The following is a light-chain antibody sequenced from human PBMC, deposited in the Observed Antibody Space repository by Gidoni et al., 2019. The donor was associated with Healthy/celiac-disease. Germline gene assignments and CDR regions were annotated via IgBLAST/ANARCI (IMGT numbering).Light chain of an antibody. V-gene: IGKV1-39*01. Sequence: DIQMTQSTSSLSASVGDRVHITCRASQSISSELNWYQQKPGKAPKLLIYAASSLQSGVPSRFSGSGSGTDFTLTISSLQPEDFATYYCQQSYSTHQTFGGGTKVEIK. J-gene: IGKJ4*01. CDR2: AAS. CDR3: QQSYSTHQT. CDR1: QSISSE.